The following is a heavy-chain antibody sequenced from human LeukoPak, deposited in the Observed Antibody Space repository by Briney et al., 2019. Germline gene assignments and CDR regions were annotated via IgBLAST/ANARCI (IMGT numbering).Heavy chain of an antibody. CDR1: GFTFDNYA. Sequence: GGSLRLSCAASGFTFDNYAMRWVRQAPVTGLEWVSAVSSSGVAYYADSVKGRFTISRDNSENKLYLQMDSLRVEDTAVYYCAKAGPGTMTFDAFDIWGQGTVVTVSS. J-gene: IGHJ3*02. D-gene: IGHD3-22*01. V-gene: IGHV3-23*01. CDR2: VSSSGVA. CDR3: AKAGPGTMTFDAFDI.